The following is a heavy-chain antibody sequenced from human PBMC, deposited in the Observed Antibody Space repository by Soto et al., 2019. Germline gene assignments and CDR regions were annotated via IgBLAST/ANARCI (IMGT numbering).Heavy chain of an antibody. J-gene: IGHJ5*02. CDR2: IDPSDSYT. V-gene: IGHV5-10-1*03. Sequence: EVQLVQSGAEVKKPGESLRISCKGSGYSFTSYWISWVRQMPGKGLEWMGRIDPSDSYTNYSPSFQGHVTISADKSISTAYLQWSSLKASDTAMYYCARYAYYDFWSGHTSPTFDPWGQGTLVTVSS. D-gene: IGHD3-3*01. CDR1: GYSFTSYW. CDR3: ARYAYYDFWSGHTSPTFDP.